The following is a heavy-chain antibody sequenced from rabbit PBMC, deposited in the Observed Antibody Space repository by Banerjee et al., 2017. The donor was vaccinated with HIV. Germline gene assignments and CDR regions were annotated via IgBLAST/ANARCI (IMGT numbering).Heavy chain of an antibody. J-gene: IGHJ6*01. CDR2: INTGSGST. D-gene: IGHD1-1*01. CDR1: GLDFSSSYW. Sequence: QSLEESGGDLVQPGASLTLTCTASGLDFSSSYWICWVRQAPGKGLEWIACINTGSGSTAYASWAKGRFTISKTSSTTVTLQMTSLTAADTATYFCARWASVSLDLWGPGTLVTVS. CDR3: ARWASVSLDL. V-gene: IGHV1S40*01.